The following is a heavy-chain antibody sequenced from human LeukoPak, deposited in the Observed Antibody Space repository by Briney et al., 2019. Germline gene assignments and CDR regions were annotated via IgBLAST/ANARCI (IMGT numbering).Heavy chain of an antibody. CDR3: AREPRDCSSTSCYLNYFDY. D-gene: IGHD2-2*01. J-gene: IGHJ4*02. Sequence: KPSETLSLTCTVSGGSISSYYWSWIRQPAGKGLEWIGRIYTSGSTNYNPSLKSRVTMSVDTSKNQFSLKLSSVTAADTAVYYCAREPRDCSSTSCYLNYFDYWGQGTLVTVSS. CDR2: IYTSGST. CDR1: GGSISSYY. V-gene: IGHV4-4*07.